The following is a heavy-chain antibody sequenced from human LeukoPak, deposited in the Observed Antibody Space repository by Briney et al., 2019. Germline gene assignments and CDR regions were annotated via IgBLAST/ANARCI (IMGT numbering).Heavy chain of an antibody. CDR1: GFTFSNAW. Sequence: GRSLRLSCAASGFTFSNAWMNWVRQAPGKGLEWVGRIKSKTGGGTIDYAAPVKGRFTISRDDSKDTLYLQMNSLKSEDTAVYHCTTAAFVGATAYWGQGALVIVSS. J-gene: IGHJ4*02. V-gene: IGHV3-15*07. CDR3: TTAAFVGATAY. D-gene: IGHD1-26*01. CDR2: IKSKTGGGTI.